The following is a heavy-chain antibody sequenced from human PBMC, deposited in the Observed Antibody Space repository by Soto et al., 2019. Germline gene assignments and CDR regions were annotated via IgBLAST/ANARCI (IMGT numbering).Heavy chain of an antibody. CDR2: TYYRSKWYN. J-gene: IGHJ3*02. CDR1: GYSVSRNSAA. D-gene: IGHD3-22*01. V-gene: IGHV6-1*01. CDR3: ARAAYYYYDSSGYYYGRRDAFDI. Sequence: SQTLSLTCAISGYSVSRNSAAWNWIRQSPSRGLEWLGRTYYRSKWYNDYAVSVKSRITINPDTSKNQFSLQLNSVTPEDTAVYYCARAAYYYYDSSGYYYGRRDAFDIWGQGTMVTVSS.